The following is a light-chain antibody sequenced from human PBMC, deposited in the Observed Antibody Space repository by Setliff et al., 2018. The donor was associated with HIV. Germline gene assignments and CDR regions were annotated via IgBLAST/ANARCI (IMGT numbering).Light chain of an antibody. Sequence: QSVLTQPPSVSGAPGQRVTISCTGSSSNIGAGFDVHWYQQFPGTAPKLLIYSFTNRPSGVPDRFSGCKSGTSASLAIAGLQAEDEADYYCQSYDSSLSGYVFGTGTKVTVL. CDR1: SSNIGAGFD. J-gene: IGLJ1*01. V-gene: IGLV1-40*01. CDR2: SFT. CDR3: QSYDSSLSGYV.